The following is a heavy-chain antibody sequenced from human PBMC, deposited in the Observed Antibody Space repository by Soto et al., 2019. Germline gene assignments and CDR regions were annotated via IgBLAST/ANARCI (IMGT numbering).Heavy chain of an antibody. CDR1: GFTFSSYW. CDR2: IKSDGNSA. CDR3: ARDRGYTLDV. V-gene: IGHV3-74*01. D-gene: IGHD1-1*01. Sequence: GGSLRLSCAASGFTFSSYWMHWVRQAPGKGLVWVSLIKSDGNSATYADSVKGRFTISRDSAKNTLYLQMNSLRAEDTAVYYCARDRGYTLDVWGQGTTVTVSS. J-gene: IGHJ6*02.